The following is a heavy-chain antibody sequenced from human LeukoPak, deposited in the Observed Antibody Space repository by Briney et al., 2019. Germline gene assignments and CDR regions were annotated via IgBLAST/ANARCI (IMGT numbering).Heavy chain of an antibody. CDR3: ARGHGELDY. J-gene: IGHJ4*02. CDR2: IYYSGSP. CDR1: GGSIISTTYY. Sequence: SETLSLTCTVSGGSIISTTYYWGWIRQPPGKGLEWIASIYYSGSPYYNPSLKSRVTISVDTSKNQFSLKLSSVTAAGTAVYYCARGHGELDYWGQGTLVTVSS. D-gene: IGHD4-17*01. V-gene: IGHV4-39*07.